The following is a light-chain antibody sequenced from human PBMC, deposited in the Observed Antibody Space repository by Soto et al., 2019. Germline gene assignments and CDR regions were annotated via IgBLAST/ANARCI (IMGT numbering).Light chain of an antibody. CDR1: QTIRTS. CDR2: GAS. CDR3: QQSYTTPRT. V-gene: IGKV1-39*01. J-gene: IGKJ1*01. Sequence: QMTQSPSSLSASVGARVTITCRASQTIRTSLNWYQQKPGKAPKLLIYGASTLQSGVPSRFSGTGSATDSTLTISSLQPEDFAIYYCQQSYTTPRTFGQGTKVEV.